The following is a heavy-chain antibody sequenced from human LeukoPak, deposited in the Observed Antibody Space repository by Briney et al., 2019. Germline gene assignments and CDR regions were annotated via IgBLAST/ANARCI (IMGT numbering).Heavy chain of an antibody. V-gene: IGHV3-23*01. D-gene: IGHD3-9*01. Sequence: GGSLRLSCAASGFTFSSYAMSWVRQAPGKGLEWVSAISGSGGSTYYADSVKGRFTISRDNSKNTLYLQMNSLRAEDTAVYYCATVLRYFDWLFNADYWGRGTLVTVSS. CDR1: GFTFSSYA. CDR3: ATVLRYFDWLFNADY. J-gene: IGHJ4*02. CDR2: ISGSGGST.